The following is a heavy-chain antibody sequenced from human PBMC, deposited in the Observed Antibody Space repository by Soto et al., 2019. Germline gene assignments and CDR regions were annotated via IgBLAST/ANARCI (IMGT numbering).Heavy chain of an antibody. CDR3: QIYLFFTRYYDFWSGTNYYYYYGMDV. CDR2: IWYDGSNK. V-gene: IGHV3-33*01. Sequence: PGGSLRLSGAASGFTFSSYCIHWVRQAPCKGLEWVAVIWYDGSNKYYADSVKGRFTISRDNSKNTLYLQMNSLRAEDTAVYYCQIYLFFTRYYDFWSGTNYYYYYGMDVLGQGTTVTVCS. J-gene: IGHJ6*02. D-gene: IGHD3-3*01. CDR1: GFTFSSYC.